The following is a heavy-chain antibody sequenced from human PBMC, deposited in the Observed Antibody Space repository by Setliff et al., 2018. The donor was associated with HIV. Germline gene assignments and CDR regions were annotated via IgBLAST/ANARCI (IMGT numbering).Heavy chain of an antibody. D-gene: IGHD1-1*01. Sequence: SETLSLTCSVSGGSISSHYWSWIRQPPGKGLEWIGEINHSGSTSYNPSLKSRVTISVDTSKNQFSLKLSSITAADTAIYFCARVRDPNWNYDMDVWGQGTTVTVSS. CDR1: GGSISSHY. CDR2: INHSGST. J-gene: IGHJ6*03. CDR3: ARVRDPNWNYDMDV. V-gene: IGHV4-34*01.